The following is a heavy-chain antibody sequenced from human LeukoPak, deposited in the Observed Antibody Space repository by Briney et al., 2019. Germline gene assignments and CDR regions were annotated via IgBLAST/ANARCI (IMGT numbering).Heavy chain of an antibody. D-gene: IGHD4-23*01. Sequence: GRSLRLSCAASGIAFSTYAMTRVRQTPGKGLDWVSPITSIGGATYYANSVKGRFTISRDNSKNTPYLQMNGLRAEDTAVYSCAKSVEPVVTFHSYFMDVWGKGATVTVSS. CDR3: AKSVEPVVTFHSYFMDV. CDR2: ITSIGGAT. J-gene: IGHJ6*03. V-gene: IGHV3-23*01. CDR1: GIAFSTYA.